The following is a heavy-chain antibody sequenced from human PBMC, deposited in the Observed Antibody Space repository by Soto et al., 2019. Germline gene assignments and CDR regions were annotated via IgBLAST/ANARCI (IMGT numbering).Heavy chain of an antibody. V-gene: IGHV4-31*03. CDR2: IYHSGGG. J-gene: IGHJ4*02. CDR1: GVSVISGGHY. D-gene: IGHD4-4*01. Sequence: PSETLSLTCSVSGVSVISGGHYWNWIRQFPGKGLEWIGYIYHSGGGYYNPSLKSRASMSVDTSKNEFSLRLASVTAADTAVYFCARDPAATVERHYFDYWGQGALVTVSS. CDR3: ARDPAATVERHYFDY.